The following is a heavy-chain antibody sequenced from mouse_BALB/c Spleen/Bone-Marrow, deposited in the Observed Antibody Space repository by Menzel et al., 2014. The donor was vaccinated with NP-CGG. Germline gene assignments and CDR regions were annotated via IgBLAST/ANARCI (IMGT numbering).Heavy chain of an antibody. V-gene: IGHV1-7*01. CDR2: INPSTTYS. CDR1: GYTFTSYW. D-gene: IGHD2-14*01. J-gene: IGHJ2*01. Sequence: VQLQQSGAELAKPGASVKMSCKASGYTFTSYWMHWVKQRPGQGLEWIGYINPSTTYSAYNQKFKDKATLTADKSSSTAYMQLSSLTSEDSAVYYCALYYRYDYFDYWGQGITLTVSS. CDR3: ALYYRYDYFDY.